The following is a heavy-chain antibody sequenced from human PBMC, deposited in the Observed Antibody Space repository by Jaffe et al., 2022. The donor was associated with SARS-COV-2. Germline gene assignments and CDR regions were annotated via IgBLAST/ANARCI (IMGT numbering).Heavy chain of an antibody. D-gene: IGHD3-10*01. Sequence: QVQLVQSGAEVKKPGASVKVSCKASGYTFTSYYMHWVRQAPGQGLEWMGIINPSGGSTSYAQKFQGRVTMTRDTSTSTVYMELSSLRSEDTAVYYCASTTDGSGSYSLHYYYGMDVWGQGTTVTVSS. J-gene: IGHJ6*02. V-gene: IGHV1-46*01. CDR1: GYTFTSYY. CDR3: ASTTDGSGSYSLHYYYGMDV. CDR2: INPSGGST.